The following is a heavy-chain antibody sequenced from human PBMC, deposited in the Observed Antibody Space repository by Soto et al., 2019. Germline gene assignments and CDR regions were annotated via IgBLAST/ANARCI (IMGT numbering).Heavy chain of an antibody. D-gene: IGHD3-10*01. CDR1: GDSISSYY. CDR3: ARDMGQDNYGSGSYDY. CDR2: IHYSGNT. Sequence: SETLSLTCTVSGDSISSYYWSWIRLPPGKGLECIGYIHYSGNTNYNPSLKSRVTISVDTSKNQLSLKLSTVTAADTAVYYCARDMGQDNYGSGSYDYWGQGTLVTVSS. J-gene: IGHJ4*02. V-gene: IGHV4-59*01.